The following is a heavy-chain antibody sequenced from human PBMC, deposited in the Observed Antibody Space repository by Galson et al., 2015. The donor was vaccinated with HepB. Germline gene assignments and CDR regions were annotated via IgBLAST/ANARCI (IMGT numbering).Heavy chain of an antibody. Sequence: SLRLSCAASGFTFSNYWMSWVRQAPGKGLEWVANIKRDGSEKYYVDSVKGRFTISRDNAKNSLYLQMNSLRAEDTAVYYCARDYTLGASVYYFDYWGQGTLVTVSS. CDR3: ARDYTLGASVYYFDY. J-gene: IGHJ4*02. D-gene: IGHD2/OR15-2a*01. V-gene: IGHV3-7*03. CDR1: GFTFSNYW. CDR2: IKRDGSEK.